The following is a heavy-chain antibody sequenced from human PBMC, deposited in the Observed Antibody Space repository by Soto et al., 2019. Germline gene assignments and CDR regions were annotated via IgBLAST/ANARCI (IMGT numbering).Heavy chain of an antibody. CDR3: ARYSGSYAVLN. CDR1: GFTFSNYW. D-gene: IGHD1-26*01. CDR2: IKQDGSEK. Sequence: EVQLVESGGGLVQPGGSLRLSCAASGFTFSNYWMSWFRQAPGKGLEWVANIKQDGSEKYYVDPVKGRFTISRDNAKNSLYLQMNSLRAEDTAVYYCARYSGSYAVLNWGHGTLVTVSS. V-gene: IGHV3-7*04. J-gene: IGHJ4*01.